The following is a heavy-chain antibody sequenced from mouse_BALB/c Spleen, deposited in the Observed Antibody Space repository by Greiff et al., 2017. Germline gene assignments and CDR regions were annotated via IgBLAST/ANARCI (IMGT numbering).Heavy chain of an antibody. D-gene: IGHD1-1*01. V-gene: IGHV1-12*01. CDR1: GYTFTSYN. Sequence: QVQLQQPGAELVKPGASVKMSCKASGYTFTSYNMHWVKQTPGQGLEWIGAIYPGNGDTSYNQKFKGKATLTADKSSSTAYMQLSSLTSEDSAVYYCARSLYYYGSSYAMDYWGQGTSGTVSS. CDR2: IYPGNGDT. CDR3: ARSLYYYGSSYAMDY. J-gene: IGHJ4*01.